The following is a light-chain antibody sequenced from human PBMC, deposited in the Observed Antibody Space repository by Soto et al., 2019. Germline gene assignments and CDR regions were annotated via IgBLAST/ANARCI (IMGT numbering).Light chain of an antibody. CDR1: HSVTSNY. CDR2: GAS. Sequence: EIVLTQSPDTLSLSPGEGATLSCSTSHSVTSNYLAWYQQKPGQAPRLLTFGASIRDTGIPGRFSGSGSGTDFTLTISRLEPEHSAVYHCQQYGSSPTTFGQGTKVDNK. J-gene: IGKJ1*01. CDR3: QQYGSSPTT. V-gene: IGKV3-20*01.